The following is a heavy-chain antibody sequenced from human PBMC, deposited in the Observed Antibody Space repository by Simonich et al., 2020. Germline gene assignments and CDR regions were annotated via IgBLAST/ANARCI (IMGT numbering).Heavy chain of an antibody. CDR2: IRHYKCNT. D-gene: IGHD2-15*01. V-gene: IGHV1-18*01. CDR3: ARASRGTWWYYYFDY. Sequence: QVQLVQSGAEVKKPGASVKVSCKASGYTFTSYGISWVRQAPGQGLEWMGWIRHYKCNTNYAQKLQGRVTMTTDTSTSTAYMELRSLRSDDTAVYYCARASRGTWWYYYFDYWGQGTLVTVSS. CDR1: GYTFTSYG. J-gene: IGHJ4*02.